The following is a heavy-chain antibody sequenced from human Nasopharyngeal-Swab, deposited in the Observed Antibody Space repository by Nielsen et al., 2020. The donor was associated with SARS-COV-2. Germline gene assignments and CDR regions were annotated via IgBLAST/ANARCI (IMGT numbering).Heavy chain of an antibody. D-gene: IGHD2-15*01. CDR3: VRERLTGGGAFDI. CDR1: GFPLSAYW. Sequence: GGSLRLSCAASGFPLSAYWMTWVRQAPGGGLEWVANIKQDGSEAFYADSVKGRFTISRDNAKRSLYLQLNSLSADDTALFYCVRERLTGGGAFDIWGQGTMVTVSS. J-gene: IGHJ3*02. V-gene: IGHV3-7*01. CDR2: IKQDGSEA.